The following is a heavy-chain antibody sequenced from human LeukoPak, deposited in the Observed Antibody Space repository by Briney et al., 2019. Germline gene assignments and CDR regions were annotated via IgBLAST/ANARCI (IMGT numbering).Heavy chain of an antibody. CDR1: GFTLSNYG. V-gene: IGHV3-23*01. D-gene: IGHD2-2*01. CDR2: ISRSAEII. CDR3: AKAGCRSTSCYENC. J-gene: IGHJ4*02. Sequence: GRSLRLSCTLSGFTLSNYGMNWARQAPGEGLEWISYISRSAEIIYYADSVEGRFTISRDNSKDTLYLQMNRLRAEDTAVYYCAKAGCRSTSCYENCWGQGTLVTVSS.